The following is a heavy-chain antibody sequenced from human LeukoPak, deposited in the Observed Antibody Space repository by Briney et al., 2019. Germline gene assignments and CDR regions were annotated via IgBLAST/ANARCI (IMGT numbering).Heavy chain of an antibody. D-gene: IGHD3-3*01. V-gene: IGHV2-70*11. J-gene: IGHJ6*02. Sequence: TLSLTCTVSGGSISSGDYYWSWIRQPPGKALEWLARIDWDDDKYYSTSLKTRLTISKDTSRNQVVLTMTNMDPVDTATYYCARQGITIFGLDGMDVWGQGTTVTVSS. CDR2: IDWDDDK. CDR1: GGSISSGDYY. CDR3: ARQGITIFGLDGMDV.